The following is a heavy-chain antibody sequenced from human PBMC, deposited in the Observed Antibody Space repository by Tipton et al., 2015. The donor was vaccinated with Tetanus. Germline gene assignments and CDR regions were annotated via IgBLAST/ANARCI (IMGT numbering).Heavy chain of an antibody. CDR1: GYTFTGYY. D-gene: IGHD3-22*01. V-gene: IGHV1-2*02. CDR2: IDPNSSDT. Sequence: QLVQSGAELKKPGASVKVSCTASGYTFTGYYMYWVRQAPGQGLEWVGWIDPNSSDTIYAQNFQGRVTMTRDTSISTVYMELSRLRSDDTAVYYCARDRGDYIYYGMDVWGPGTTVTVSS. J-gene: IGHJ6*02. CDR3: ARDRGDYIYYGMDV.